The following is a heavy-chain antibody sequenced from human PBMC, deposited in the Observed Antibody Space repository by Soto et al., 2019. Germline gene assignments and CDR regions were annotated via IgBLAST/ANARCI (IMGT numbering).Heavy chain of an antibody. Sequence: ASVKVSCKASGYTFTGYYMHWVRQAPGQGLEWMGWINPNSGGTNYAQKFQGWVTMTRDTSISTAYMELSRLRSDDTAVCYCARLRSGYSGYDPGAFDIWGQGTMVT. V-gene: IGHV1-2*04. CDR3: ARLRSGYSGYDPGAFDI. CDR2: INPNSGGT. D-gene: IGHD5-12*01. CDR1: GYTFTGYY. J-gene: IGHJ3*02.